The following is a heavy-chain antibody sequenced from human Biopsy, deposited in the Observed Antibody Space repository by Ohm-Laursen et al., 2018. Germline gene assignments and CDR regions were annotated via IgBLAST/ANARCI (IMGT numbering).Heavy chain of an antibody. CDR1: GGSISNNNYY. J-gene: IGHJ5*02. Sequence: GTLSLTCTVSGGSISNNNYYWGWIRQPPGKGLEWIGSIFYRGSTHYKPSPKSRLSISVDTSKNQFSLKLNSVTAADTAVYYCARDYDTSGYYYVSWGQGTLVTVSS. CDR3: ARDYDTSGYYYVS. CDR2: IFYRGST. D-gene: IGHD3-22*01. V-gene: IGHV4-39*01.